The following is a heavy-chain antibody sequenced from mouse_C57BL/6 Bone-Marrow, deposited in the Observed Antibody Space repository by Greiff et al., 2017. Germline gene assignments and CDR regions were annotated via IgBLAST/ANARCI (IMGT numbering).Heavy chain of an antibody. CDR1: GYTFTGYW. CDR3: ARNYGYDEGDYAMDY. Sequence: QVQLQQSGAELMKPGASVKLSCKATGYTFTGYWIEWVKQRPGHGLEWIGEILPGSGSYNYNEKFKGTATFTADTSSNTAYMQHSSLTTEDSAIYYCARNYGYDEGDYAMDYWGQGTSVTVSS. V-gene: IGHV1-9*01. CDR2: ILPGSGSY. D-gene: IGHD2-2*01. J-gene: IGHJ4*01.